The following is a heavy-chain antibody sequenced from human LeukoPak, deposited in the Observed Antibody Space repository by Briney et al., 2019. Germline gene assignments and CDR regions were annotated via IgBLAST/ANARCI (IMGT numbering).Heavy chain of an antibody. CDR1: GFTFNRTW. J-gene: IGHJ4*01. V-gene: IGHV3-7*01. Sequence: GGSLRLSHPASGFTFNRTWLNWGRQAPGRGLEWVANMDPSGSQKRYVDSVKGRFTISKDNPGTSLYLEMNSLRTEDTVIYYGAIWASGNYWGHGTPFSVSS. D-gene: IGHD3-10*01. CDR2: MDPSGSQK. CDR3: AIWASGNY.